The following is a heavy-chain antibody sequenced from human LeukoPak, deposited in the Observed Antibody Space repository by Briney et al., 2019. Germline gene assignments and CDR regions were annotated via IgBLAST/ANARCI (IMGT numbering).Heavy chain of an antibody. Sequence: GGSLRLSCAASGFTFSASDMNWVRQAPGKGLGWVSYISSSGSTIYYADSVKGRFTISRDNAKNSLYLQMNSLRAEDTAVYYCAELGITMIGGVWGKGTTVTISS. CDR2: ISSSGSTI. CDR1: GFTFSASD. D-gene: IGHD3-10*02. V-gene: IGHV3-48*03. J-gene: IGHJ6*04. CDR3: AELGITMIGGV.